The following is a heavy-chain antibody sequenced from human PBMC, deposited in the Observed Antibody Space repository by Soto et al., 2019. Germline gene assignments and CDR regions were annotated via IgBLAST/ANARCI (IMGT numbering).Heavy chain of an antibody. CDR3: AKDLFIAVAGGSLFDY. J-gene: IGHJ4*02. CDR2: ISGSGGST. CDR1: GFTFSSYA. D-gene: IGHD6-19*01. V-gene: IGHV3-23*01. Sequence: GGSLTLSCAASGFTFSSYAMSWVRQAPGKGLEWVSAISGSGGSTYYADSVKDRFNISRDISKNTLYLQMNSLRAEDRAVYYCAKDLFIAVAGGSLFDYWGQGTLVTVSA.